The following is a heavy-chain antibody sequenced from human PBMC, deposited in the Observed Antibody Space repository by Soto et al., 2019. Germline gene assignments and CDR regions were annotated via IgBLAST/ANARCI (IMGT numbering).Heavy chain of an antibody. CDR1: GGTFNSYD. CDR3: ARLSRPNYYDTSGFFKDNWFYP. D-gene: IGHD3-22*01. V-gene: IGHV1-69*13. CDR2: IIPIVETP. J-gene: IGHJ5*02. Sequence: SVKVSFKASGGTFNSYDINWVRQAPGQGLEWMGGIIPIVETPKYAQKFQGRVTITADESTNTVYMELSSLRSEDTAMYYCARLSRPNYYDTSGFFKDNWFYPWGQGTLVTVSS.